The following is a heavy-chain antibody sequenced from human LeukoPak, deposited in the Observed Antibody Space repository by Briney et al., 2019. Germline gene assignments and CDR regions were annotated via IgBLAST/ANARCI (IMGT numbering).Heavy chain of an antibody. V-gene: IGHV3-23*01. Sequence: SGGSLRLPCAASGFAFNSFAMNWVRQAPGKGLEWVSSISNSDGSSHYADFVKGRFTISRDNSKNTLHLQMNSLRAEDTAVYYCAKSLGVGGYTRYKGFDQWGQGTLVTVSS. CDR2: ISNSDGSS. J-gene: IGHJ4*02. D-gene: IGHD3-16*02. CDR3: AKSLGVGGYTRYKGFDQ. CDR1: GFAFNSFA.